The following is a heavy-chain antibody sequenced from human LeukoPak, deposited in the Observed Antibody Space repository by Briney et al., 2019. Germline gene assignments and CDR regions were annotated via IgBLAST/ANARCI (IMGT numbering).Heavy chain of an antibody. CDR1: GGSISSYY. D-gene: IGHD3-9*01. V-gene: IGHV4-59*08. J-gene: IGHJ4*02. Sequence: SETLSLTCTVSGGSISSYYWSWIRQPPGKGLEWIGYIYYSGSTNYNPSLKSRVTISVDTSKNQFSLKLSSVTAADTAVYYCARLNYDILTGYYIGTYFDYWGQGTLVTVSS. CDR2: IYYSGST. CDR3: ARLNYDILTGYYIGTYFDY.